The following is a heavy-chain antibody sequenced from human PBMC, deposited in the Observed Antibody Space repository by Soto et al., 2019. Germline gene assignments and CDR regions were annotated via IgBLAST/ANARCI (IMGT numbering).Heavy chain of an antibody. CDR1: GFTFSSYE. Sequence: EVQLVESGGLLVQPGGSLRLSCVASGFTFSSYEMNWVRQAPGKGLEWVSYINVRGNTRDYADSVKGRFTISRDNSKNSLFLQMTSLKADDTGVYYCTRAAPNYYFYGLDVWGQGTTVTVSS. CDR2: INVRGNTR. J-gene: IGHJ6*02. V-gene: IGHV3-48*03. CDR3: TRAAPNYYFYGLDV.